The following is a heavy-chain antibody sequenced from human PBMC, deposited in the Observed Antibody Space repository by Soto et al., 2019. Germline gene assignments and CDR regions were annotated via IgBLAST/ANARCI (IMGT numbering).Heavy chain of an antibody. D-gene: IGHD3-9*01. CDR1: GFTFSDCC. CDR3: ARSILTGYYKVFDY. J-gene: IGHJ4*02. CDR2: ISSSGSTI. V-gene: IGHV3-11*01. Sequence: GGSLRLSCAASGFTFSDCCMSWIRQAPGKGLEWVSYISSSGSTIYYADSVKGRFTISGDNAKNSLYLQMNSLRAEDAAVYYCARSILTGYYKVFDYWGQGTLVTVSS.